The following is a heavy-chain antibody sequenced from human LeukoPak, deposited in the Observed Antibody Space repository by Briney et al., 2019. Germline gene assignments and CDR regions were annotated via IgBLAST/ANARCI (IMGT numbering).Heavy chain of an antibody. CDR3: ARESGYSRGFDY. D-gene: IGHD6-13*01. Sequence: GGSLRLSCAASGFTFSSYAMHWVRQAPGKGLEWVAVISYDGSNKYYADSVKGRFTISRDNSKNTLYLQMNSLRAEDTAVYYCARESGYSRGFDYWGQGTLVTVSS. J-gene: IGHJ4*02. V-gene: IGHV3-30-3*01. CDR2: ISYDGSNK. CDR1: GFTFSSYA.